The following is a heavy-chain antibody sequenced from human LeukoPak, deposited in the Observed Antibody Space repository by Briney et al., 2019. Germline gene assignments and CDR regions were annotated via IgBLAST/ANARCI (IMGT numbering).Heavy chain of an antibody. J-gene: IGHJ3*02. Sequence: PGGSLRLSCAASGFTFSSYEMNWVRQAPGKGLEWVSYISSSGSTIYYADSVKGRFTISRDNAKNSLYLQMNSLRAEDTAVYYCARDHGQNTFIDAFDIWGQGTMVTVSS. D-gene: IGHD2-2*02. CDR3: ARDHGQNTFIDAFDI. CDR1: GFTFSSYE. V-gene: IGHV3-48*03. CDR2: ISSSGSTI.